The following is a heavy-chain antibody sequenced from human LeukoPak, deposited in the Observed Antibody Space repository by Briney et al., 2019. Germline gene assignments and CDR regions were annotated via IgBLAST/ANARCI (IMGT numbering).Heavy chain of an antibody. J-gene: IGHJ5*02. Sequence: PGGSLRLSCAASGFTFSSYEMNWVRQPPGKGLEWIGSIHYSGSTYYNPSLKSRVTISVDTSKNQFSLKLTSVTAADTAVYYCARHNLLPPLLKLLRKSGWFDPWGQGTLVTVSS. CDR2: IHYSGST. V-gene: IGHV4-39*01. CDR1: GFTFSSYE. D-gene: IGHD3-22*01. CDR3: ARHNLLPPLLKLLRKSGWFDP.